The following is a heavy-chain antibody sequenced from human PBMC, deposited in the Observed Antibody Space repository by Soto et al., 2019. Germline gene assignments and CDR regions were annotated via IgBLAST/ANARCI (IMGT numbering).Heavy chain of an antibody. CDR2: IWYDGSNK. D-gene: IGHD4-17*01. Sequence: QVQLVESGGGVVQPGRSLRLSCAASGFTISSYGMHWVRQAPGKGLEWVAVIWYDGSNKYYADSVKGRFTISRDNSKNTLYLQMNSLRAEDTAVYYCATDDYGDSGWFDPWGQGTLVTVSS. J-gene: IGHJ5*02. CDR3: ATDDYGDSGWFDP. CDR1: GFTISSYG. V-gene: IGHV3-33*01.